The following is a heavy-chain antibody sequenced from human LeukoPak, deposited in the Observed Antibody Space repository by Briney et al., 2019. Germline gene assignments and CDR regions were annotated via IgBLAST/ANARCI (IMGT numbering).Heavy chain of an antibody. CDR1: GFTFSSYW. V-gene: IGHV3-7*01. J-gene: IGHJ6*03. CDR3: ARVKQQLVRLLGRDTTYYYYYYMDV. CDR2: IKQDGSEK. Sequence: PGGSLRLSCAASGFTFSSYWMSWVRQAPGKGLEWVANIKQDGSEKYYVDSVKGRFTISRDNAKNSLSLQMNSLRAEDTAVYFCARVKQQLVRLLGRDTTYYYYYYMDVWGKGTTVTVSS. D-gene: IGHD6-13*01.